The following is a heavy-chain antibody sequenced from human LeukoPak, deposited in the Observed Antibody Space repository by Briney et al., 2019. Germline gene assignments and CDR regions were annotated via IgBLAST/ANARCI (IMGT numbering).Heavy chain of an antibody. J-gene: IGHJ4*02. D-gene: IGHD6-19*01. CDR1: GFTFSSYS. V-gene: IGHV3-48*01. Sequence: PGGSLRLSCAASGFTFSSYSMNWVRQAPGKGLEWISHISSRSTTIYYADSVKGRFTVSRDNAKNSLYLQMNSLRAEDTAIYYCARDLGSYSSGWYMGFDYWGQGTLVTVSS. CDR3: ARDLGSYSSGWYMGFDY. CDR2: ISSRSTTI.